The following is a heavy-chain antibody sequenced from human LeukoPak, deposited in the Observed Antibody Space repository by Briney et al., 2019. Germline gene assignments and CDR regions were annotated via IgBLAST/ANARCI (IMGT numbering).Heavy chain of an antibody. Sequence: NPSETLSLTCAVYGGSFSGYYWSWIRQPPGKGLEWSGEINHSVSTNYNPSLKSRVTISVDTSKNQFALKLSSVTAADTAVYYCAGGPVWWYFDLWGRGTLVTVSS. CDR2: INHSVST. J-gene: IGHJ2*01. CDR1: GGSFSGYY. CDR3: AGGPVWWYFDL. D-gene: IGHD3-16*01. V-gene: IGHV4-34*01.